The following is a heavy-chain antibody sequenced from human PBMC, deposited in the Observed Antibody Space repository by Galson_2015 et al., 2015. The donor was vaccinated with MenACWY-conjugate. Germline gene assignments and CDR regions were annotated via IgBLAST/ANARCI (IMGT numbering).Heavy chain of an antibody. V-gene: IGHV3-48*02. J-gene: IGHJ4*02. CDR2: ISRSSGII. CDR3: AREYSSSSGKSFDY. Sequence: SLRLSCAASGFTFSSYSMNWVRQAPGKGLEWVSFISRSSGIIYYADSVKGRFTISRDNAKNSLYLQMKSLRDEDTAVYYCAREYSSSSGKSFDYWGQGTLVTVSS. D-gene: IGHD6-6*01. CDR1: GFTFSSYS.